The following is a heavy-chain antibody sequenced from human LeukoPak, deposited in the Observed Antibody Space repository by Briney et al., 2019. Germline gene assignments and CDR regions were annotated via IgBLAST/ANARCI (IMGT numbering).Heavy chain of an antibody. J-gene: IGHJ4*02. CDR2: ISSSSSYI. CDR1: GFTFSSYS. Sequence: GGSLRLSCAASGFTFSSYSMNWVRQAPGKGLEWVSSISSSSSYIYYADSVKGRFTISRDNAKNSLYLKMNSLRAEDTAVYYCARVSSGWPLDYWGQGTLVTVSS. CDR3: ARVSSGWPLDY. V-gene: IGHV3-21*01. D-gene: IGHD6-19*01.